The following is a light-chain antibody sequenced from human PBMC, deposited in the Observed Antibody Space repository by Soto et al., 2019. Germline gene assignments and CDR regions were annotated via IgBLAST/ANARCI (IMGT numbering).Light chain of an antibody. V-gene: IGKV3-20*01. CDR2: GAS. Sequence: EIVLTQSPGTLSLSPGERATLSCRSSQSVSSSYLAWYQQKPGQAPRLLIYGASSRATGIPDRFSGSGSGTDFTLTISRLEPEDVAMYYCQQLNNYPRTLGQGTKVDIK. J-gene: IGKJ1*01. CDR1: QSVSSSY. CDR3: QQLNNYPRT.